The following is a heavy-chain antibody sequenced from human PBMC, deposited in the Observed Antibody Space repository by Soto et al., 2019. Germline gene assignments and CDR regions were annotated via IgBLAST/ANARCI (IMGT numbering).Heavy chain of an antibody. CDR2: INPSGGST. CDR3: ARDYTGDGYNFEGDY. J-gene: IGHJ4*02. D-gene: IGHD5-12*01. CDR1: GYTFTSYA. Sequence: ASVKVSCKASGYTFTSYAMHWVRQAPGQGLEWMGIINPSGGSTSYAQKFQGRVTMTRDTPTSTVYMELSSLRSEDTAVYYCARDYTGDGYNFEGDYWGQGTLVTVSS. V-gene: IGHV1-46*01.